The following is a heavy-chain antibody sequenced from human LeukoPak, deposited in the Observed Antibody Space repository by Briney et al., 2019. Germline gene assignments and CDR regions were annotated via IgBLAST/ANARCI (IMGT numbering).Heavy chain of an antibody. CDR3: ARAGGSGWYAGFDS. Sequence: WVTLSLPCTVSGGSMNNHYWSWLRQPPGKGVEWLGYIYYSRSTNYYPSLNSRVTISVDTYKNQFSLKLSSVTAADAAADYCARAGGSGWYAGFDSWGQGTLVTVSS. CDR1: GGSMNNHY. J-gene: IGHJ5*01. D-gene: IGHD6-13*01. CDR2: IYYSRST. V-gene: IGHV4-59*11.